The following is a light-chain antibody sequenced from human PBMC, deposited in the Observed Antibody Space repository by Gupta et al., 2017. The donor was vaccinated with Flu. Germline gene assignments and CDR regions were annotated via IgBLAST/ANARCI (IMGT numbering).Light chain of an antibody. CDR3: QKYNSALFPLT. CDR1: QGISNY. J-gene: IGKJ4*01. V-gene: IGKV1-27*01. Sequence: SLSASVGDRVTITCRASQGISNYLAWYQQKPGKGPKLLIYAASTLQSGVPSRFSGSGSGTDFTLTISSLQPEDVATYYCQKYNSALFPLTFGGGTKVEIK. CDR2: AAS.